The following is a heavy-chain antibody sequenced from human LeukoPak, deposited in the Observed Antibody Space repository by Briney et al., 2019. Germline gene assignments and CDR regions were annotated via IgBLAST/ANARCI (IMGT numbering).Heavy chain of an antibody. J-gene: IGHJ4*02. CDR1: GLTVSTNY. CDR2: IYSDGTT. Sequence: GGSLRLSCAASGLTVSTNYLSWVRQAPGKGLEWVSIIYSDGTTYYADSVKGRFTISRHNSENTLYLQMNSLRVEDTAVYYCARALNIGLLHFDSWGQGTLVTVSS. V-gene: IGHV3-53*04. D-gene: IGHD3-3*01. CDR3: ARALNIGLLHFDS.